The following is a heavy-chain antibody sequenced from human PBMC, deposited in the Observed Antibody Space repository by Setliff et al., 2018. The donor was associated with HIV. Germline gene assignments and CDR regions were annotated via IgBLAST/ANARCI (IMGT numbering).Heavy chain of an antibody. J-gene: IGHJ3*01. D-gene: IGHD5-12*01. CDR3: VRSGYSGHFDV. CDR2: IVYSGTT. CDR1: GGSIIINDYY. V-gene: IGHV4-39*01. Sequence: PSETLSLTSTVSGGSIIINDYYWGWIRQSPGKGLEWIGSIVYSGTTYFNVSLESRVTISVDTSKNQFSLKLSSVTAADTAVYYCVRSGYSGHFDVWGQGTMVTVS.